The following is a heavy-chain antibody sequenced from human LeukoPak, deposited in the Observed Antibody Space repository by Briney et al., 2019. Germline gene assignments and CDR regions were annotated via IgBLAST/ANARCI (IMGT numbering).Heavy chain of an antibody. V-gene: IGHV1-46*01. CDR2: INPSGGST. J-gene: IGHJ6*03. D-gene: IGHD1-26*01. CDR3: ARDQEGAQRNYYYMVV. CDR1: GYTFTSYY. Sequence: ASVKVSCKASGYTFTSYYMHWVRQAPGQGLEWMGRINPSGGSTSYAQKFQGRVTMTRDTSTSTVYRELSSLRSEDTAVYFCARDQEGAQRNYYYMVVWGKGTTVTVSS.